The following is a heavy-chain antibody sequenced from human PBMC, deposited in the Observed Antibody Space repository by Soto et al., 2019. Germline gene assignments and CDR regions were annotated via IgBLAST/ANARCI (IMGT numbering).Heavy chain of an antibody. CDR1: GFTFSSYS. D-gene: IGHD2-2*02. CDR3: ARGAWCSSTSCYKGGAFDI. J-gene: IGHJ3*02. V-gene: IGHV3-48*01. CDR2: ISSSSSTI. Sequence: GGSLRLSCAASGFTFSSYSMNWVRQAPGKGLEWVSYISSSSSTIYYADSVKGRFTISRDNAKNSLYLQMNSLRAEDTAVYYCARGAWCSSTSCYKGGAFDIWGQGTMVTVSS.